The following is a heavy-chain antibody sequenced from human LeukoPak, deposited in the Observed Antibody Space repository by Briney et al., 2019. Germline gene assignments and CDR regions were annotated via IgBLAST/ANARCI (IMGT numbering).Heavy chain of an antibody. Sequence: GGSLRLSCAASGFTFSSYGMHWVRQAPGKGLEWVEVIWYDGSNKYYADSVKGRFTISRDNSKNTLYLQMNSLRAEDTAVYYCARDEGDGYNFPFDYWGQGTLVTVSS. V-gene: IGHV3-33*01. CDR1: GFTFSSYG. CDR2: IWYDGSNK. J-gene: IGHJ4*02. CDR3: ARDEGDGYNFPFDY. D-gene: IGHD5-24*01.